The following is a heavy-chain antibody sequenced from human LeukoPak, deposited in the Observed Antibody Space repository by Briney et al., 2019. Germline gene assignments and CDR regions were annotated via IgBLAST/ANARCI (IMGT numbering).Heavy chain of an antibody. CDR3: ARDGRFRAITMVRGVMGGFGFDY. D-gene: IGHD3-10*01. V-gene: IGHV3-33*08. CDR1: GFTFSSYG. Sequence: GGSLRLSCAASGFTFSSYGMHWVRQAPGKGLEWVAVIWYDGSNKYYADSVKGRFTISRDNSKNTLYLQMNSLRAEDTAVYYGARDGRFRAITMVRGVMGGFGFDYWGQGTLVTVSS. J-gene: IGHJ4*02. CDR2: IWYDGSNK.